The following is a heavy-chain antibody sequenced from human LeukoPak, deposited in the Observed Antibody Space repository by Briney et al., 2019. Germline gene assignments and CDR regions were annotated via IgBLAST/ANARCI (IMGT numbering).Heavy chain of an antibody. V-gene: IGHV4-39*07. J-gene: IGHJ3*02. CDR1: GGSISSSSYY. Sequence: SETLSLTCTVSGGSISSSSYYWGWIRQPPGKGLEWIGSIYYSGSTYYNPSLKSRVTISVDTSKNQFSLKLSSVTAADTAVYYCARADRIAARPVYAFDIWGQGTMVTVSS. CDR3: ARADRIAARPVYAFDI. CDR2: IYYSGST. D-gene: IGHD6-6*01.